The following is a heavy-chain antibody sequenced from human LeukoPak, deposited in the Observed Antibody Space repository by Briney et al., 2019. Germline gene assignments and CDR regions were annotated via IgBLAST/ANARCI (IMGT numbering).Heavy chain of an antibody. CDR3: AREMYSSGWYNWFDP. CDR2: LSESGSTI. CDR1: GFTFSSYE. J-gene: IGHJ5*02. Sequence: GGSLRLSCAASGFTFSSYEMNWVRHAPGKGLEWVSYLSESGSTIYYADSVKGRFIISRDNAKNSLYLHMNSLRADDTAVYYCAREMYSSGWYNWFDPWVQGTLVTVSS. D-gene: IGHD6-19*01. V-gene: IGHV3-48*03.